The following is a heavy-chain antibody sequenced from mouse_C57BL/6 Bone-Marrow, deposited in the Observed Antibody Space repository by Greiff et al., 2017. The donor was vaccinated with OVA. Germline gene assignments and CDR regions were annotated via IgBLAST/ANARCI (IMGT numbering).Heavy chain of an antibody. J-gene: IGHJ4*01. D-gene: IGHD2-4*01. CDR2: ISSGGSYT. V-gene: IGHV5-6*01. Sequence: EVQLVESGGDLVKPGGSLKLSCAASGFTFSSYGMSWVRQTPDKRLEWVATISSGGSYTYSPDSVKGRFTISRDNAKNTLYLQMSSLKSEDTAMYYCARRGIYYDYDGGDYAMDYWGQGTSVTVSS. CDR1: GFTFSSYG. CDR3: ARRGIYYDYDGGDYAMDY.